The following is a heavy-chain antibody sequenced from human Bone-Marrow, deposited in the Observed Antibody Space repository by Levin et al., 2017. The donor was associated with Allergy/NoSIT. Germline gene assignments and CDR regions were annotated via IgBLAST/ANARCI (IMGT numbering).Heavy chain of an antibody. D-gene: IGHD2-21*01. Sequence: GESLKISCKVSGYSFTSLWIGWVRQMPGKGLECMGVIYPDDSNTRYSPSFQGQVTFSVDKSISTAFLQWSNLKASDSAMYYCARLSVNYCGRSTYHGFDVWGQGTTVTVSS. CDR3: ARLSVNYCGRSTYHGFDV. V-gene: IGHV5-51*01. J-gene: IGHJ6*02. CDR1: GYSFTSLW. CDR2: IYPDDSNT.